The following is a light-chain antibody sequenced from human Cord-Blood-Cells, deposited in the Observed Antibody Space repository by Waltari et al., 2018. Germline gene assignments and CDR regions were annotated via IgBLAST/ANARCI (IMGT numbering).Light chain of an antibody. V-gene: IGKV1-5*03. CDR2: KAS. CDR3: QQYNSYSPWT. CDR1: QSISSW. Sequence: DIQMTQSPSTLSASVGDRVTITCRASQSISSWLAWYQQEPGKAPKLLIYKASSLDSGVPSRFSGSGSGTEFTLTISSLQPDDFATYYCQQYNSYSPWTFGQGTKVEIK. J-gene: IGKJ1*01.